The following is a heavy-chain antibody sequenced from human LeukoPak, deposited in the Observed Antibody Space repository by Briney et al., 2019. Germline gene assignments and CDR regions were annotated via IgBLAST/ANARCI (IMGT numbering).Heavy chain of an antibody. Sequence: PGGSLRLSCAASGFTFSSYSMNWVRQAPGKGLEWVSYISSSSSTIYYADSVKGRFTISRDNAKNSLYLQMNSLRDEDTAVYYRASIDNYYDSSNFGYWGQGTLVTVSS. CDR1: GFTFSSYS. V-gene: IGHV3-48*02. CDR3: ASIDNYYDSSNFGY. CDR2: ISSSSSTI. D-gene: IGHD3-22*01. J-gene: IGHJ4*02.